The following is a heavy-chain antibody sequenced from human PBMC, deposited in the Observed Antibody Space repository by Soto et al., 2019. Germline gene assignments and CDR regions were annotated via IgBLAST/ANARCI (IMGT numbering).Heavy chain of an antibody. CDR1: GGTFSKYA. J-gene: IGHJ6*02. D-gene: IGHD3-22*01. CDR3: ARPLRDRNYYSGMAV. Sequence: QVQLVQSGAEMQQPGAAVRVSCKASGGTFSKYAFSWVRQAPGQGLEWLGGTIPMFGTRNYAQKLQGRVAISADESTATGYMELSSLRSEDTAVYFCARPLRDRNYYSGMAVWGQGTTVTVSS. V-gene: IGHV1-69*01. CDR2: TIPMFGTR.